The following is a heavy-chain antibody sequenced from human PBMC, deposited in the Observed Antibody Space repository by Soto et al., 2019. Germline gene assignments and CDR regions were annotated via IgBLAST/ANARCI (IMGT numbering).Heavy chain of an antibody. CDR1: GYTFTRYY. CDR2: INPSGGST. Sequence: ASVKVSCKASGYTFTRYYIHWVRQAPGQGVEWMGVINPSGGSTGYAQKFQGRVTMTRDTSTSTVYMELSSLRSEDTAVYYFARDEERDRDNDRTTTICYYGMDVWGQGTTVTVSS. CDR3: ARDEERDRDNDRTTTICYYGMDV. V-gene: IGHV1-46*01. J-gene: IGHJ6*02. D-gene: IGHD1-1*01.